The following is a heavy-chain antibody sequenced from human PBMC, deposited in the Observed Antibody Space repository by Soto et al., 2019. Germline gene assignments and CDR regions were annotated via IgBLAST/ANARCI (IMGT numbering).Heavy chain of an antibody. CDR3: AKDRVAGTTGSFDP. D-gene: IGHD4-17*01. CDR2: ISGSGSST. Sequence: PGGSLRLSCAASAFTFSSYAMSWVRQAPGKGLEWVSAISGSGSSTFYADSVKGRFTISRDNSKNTLYLQMNSLRAEDTAVYYCAKDRVAGTTGSFDPWGQGTLVTV. CDR1: AFTFSSYA. J-gene: IGHJ5*02. V-gene: IGHV3-23*01.